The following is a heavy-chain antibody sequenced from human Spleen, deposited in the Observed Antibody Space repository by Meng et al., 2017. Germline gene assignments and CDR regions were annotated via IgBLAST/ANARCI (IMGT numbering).Heavy chain of an antibody. Sequence: GGSLRLSCAASGFTFNDHIMHWVRQVPGKGLEWVSLITWGGDNTYYADSVRGRFTISRDNSKNSLYLQMNSLRAEDTALYYCAKAEYTSGYYFDSWGQGTLVTVSS. D-gene: IGHD6-19*01. V-gene: IGHV3-43*01. J-gene: IGHJ4*02. CDR3: AKAEYTSGYYFDS. CDR2: ITWGGDNT. CDR1: GFTFNDHI.